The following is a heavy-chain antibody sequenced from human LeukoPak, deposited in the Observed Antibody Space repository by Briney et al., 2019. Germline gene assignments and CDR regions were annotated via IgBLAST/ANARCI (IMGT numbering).Heavy chain of an antibody. D-gene: IGHD1-1*01. CDR2: ISRASESI. V-gene: IGHV3-21*01. CDR3: ARGATDVTWWFDP. J-gene: IGHJ5*02. CDR1: GFTFNTYS. Sequence: GGSLRLSCAASGFTFNTYSMSWVRQAPGKGLEWVSIISRASESIFYADSVKGRFTISRDNAKNSLYLQMNGLRAEDTAVYYCARGATDVTWWFDPWGQGTRVTVSS.